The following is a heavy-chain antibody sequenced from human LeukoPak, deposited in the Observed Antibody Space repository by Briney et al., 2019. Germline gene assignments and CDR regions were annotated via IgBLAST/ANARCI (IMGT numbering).Heavy chain of an antibody. CDR3: GRDLGGRSGY. CDR2: INEDGSIT. V-gene: IGHV3-74*01. Sequence: GSLRLSCAVSGFTFRTYWMHWVRQVPGEGLVWGSRINEDGSITNYADSVKGRFSISRDNAKNTLYLQMNSLRAEDTAVYYCGRDLGGRSGYWGQGTLVTVSS. J-gene: IGHJ4*02. D-gene: IGHD1-26*01. CDR1: GFTFRTYW.